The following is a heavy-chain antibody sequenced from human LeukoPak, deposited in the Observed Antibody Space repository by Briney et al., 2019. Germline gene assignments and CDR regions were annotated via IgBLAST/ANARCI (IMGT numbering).Heavy chain of an antibody. D-gene: IGHD6-19*01. Sequence: SETLSLTCTVSGGSISSYYWSWIRQPPGKGLEWIGYIYYSGSTNYNPSLKSRVTISVDTSKNQFSLKLSSVTAADTAVYYCARLPIAVAGTRSYYYYYMDVWGKGTTVTVSS. CDR2: IYYSGST. J-gene: IGHJ6*03. CDR1: GGSISSYY. CDR3: ARLPIAVAGTRSYYYYYMDV. V-gene: IGHV4-59*12.